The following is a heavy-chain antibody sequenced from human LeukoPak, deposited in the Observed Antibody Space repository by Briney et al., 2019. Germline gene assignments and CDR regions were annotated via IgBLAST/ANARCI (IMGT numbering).Heavy chain of an antibody. Sequence: GGSLRLSCAASGFTFSSYSMNWVRQAPGKGLEWVAFIRYDGSNKYYADSVKGRFTISRDNSKNTLYLQMNSLRAEDTAVYYCAKADEEDTAMVNDAFDIWGQGTMVTVSS. D-gene: IGHD5-18*01. CDR3: AKADEEDTAMVNDAFDI. CDR2: IRYDGSNK. V-gene: IGHV3-30*02. J-gene: IGHJ3*02. CDR1: GFTFSSYS.